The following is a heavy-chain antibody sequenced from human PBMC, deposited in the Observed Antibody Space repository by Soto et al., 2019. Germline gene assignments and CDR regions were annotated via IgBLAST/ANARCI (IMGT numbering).Heavy chain of an antibody. Sequence: GGSLRLSCAASGFTFSSYAMSWVRQAPGKGLEWVSAISGSGGSTYYADSVKGRFTISRDNSKNTLYLQMNSLRAEDTAVYYCAKDRRGYGSGTTVFDYWGQGTLVTVSS. CDR1: GFTFSSYA. V-gene: IGHV3-23*01. CDR2: ISGSGGST. J-gene: IGHJ4*02. CDR3: AKDRRGYGSGTTVFDY. D-gene: IGHD3-10*01.